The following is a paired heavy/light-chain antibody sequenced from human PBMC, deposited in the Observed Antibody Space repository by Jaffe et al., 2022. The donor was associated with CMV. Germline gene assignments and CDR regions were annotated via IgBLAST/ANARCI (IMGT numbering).Heavy chain of an antibody. Sequence: QVQLQESGPELVKPSETLSLTCTVSGGSITSYYWSWVRQTPGKGLEWIGYFYHSEGTKYNSSLKSRVTISGDTSKNQLSLKLASVTAADTAVYYCARGGRWGNFDYWGQGTLVTVSS. J-gene: IGHJ4*02. CDR2: FYHSEGT. CDR1: GGSITSYY. CDR3: ARGGRWGNFDY. V-gene: IGHV4-59*01. D-gene: IGHD7-27*01.
Light chain of an antibody. V-gene: IGLV1-44*01. CDR2: LNN. Sequence: QSVLTQSPSASGTPGQRVTISCSGSGSNIGSNTVNWYQQLPGAAPKLLIYLNNQRPSGIPDRFSGSKSGTSASLAIGGLQSEDEADYYCAAWDDSLSGPVFGGGTKLTVL. CDR3: AAWDDSLSGPV. CDR1: GSNIGSNT. J-gene: IGLJ2*01.